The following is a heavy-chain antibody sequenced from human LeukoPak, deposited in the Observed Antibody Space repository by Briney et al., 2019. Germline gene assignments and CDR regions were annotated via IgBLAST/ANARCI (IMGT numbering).Heavy chain of an antibody. J-gene: IGHJ4*02. CDR3: ARAYCSSTRCSYYFDS. V-gene: IGHV3-21*01. D-gene: IGHD2-2*01. Sequence: GGSLRLSCAASGFTFDSYGMNWVRQAPGKGLEWISSISSSSTYIYYADSVKGRFTISRDNAKNSLYLQMNSLRAEDTAVYYCARAYCSSTRCSYYFDSWGQGTLVTVSS. CDR2: ISSSSTYI. CDR1: GFTFDSYG.